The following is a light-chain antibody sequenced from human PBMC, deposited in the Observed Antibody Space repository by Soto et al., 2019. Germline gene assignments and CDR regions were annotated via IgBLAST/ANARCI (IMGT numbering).Light chain of an antibody. Sequence: QSVLTQPPSVSGAPGQRVTISCTGGSSNFGAGYDAHWHQQLPGRAPKLLIFEGNNRPSGVPDRFSGSKSATSASLVITGLQPEDEADYYCQSYDSRLSAWVFGGGTKLTVL. CDR1: SSNFGAGYD. CDR2: EGN. J-gene: IGLJ3*02. CDR3: QSYDSRLSAWV. V-gene: IGLV1-40*01.